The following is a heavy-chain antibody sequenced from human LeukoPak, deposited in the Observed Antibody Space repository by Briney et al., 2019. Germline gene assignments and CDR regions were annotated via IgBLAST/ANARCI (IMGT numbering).Heavy chain of an antibody. J-gene: IGHJ4*02. V-gene: IGHV3-21*01. Sequence: GGSLRLSCAASGFTFSSYSMHWVRQAPGKGLEWVSSISSISNYIYYADSVKGRLTISRDNAKNSLYLQMNSLGAEDTAVYYCARVGVVVAAARGPFDYWGQGILVTVSS. CDR3: ARVGVVVAAARGPFDY. CDR1: GFTFSSYS. CDR2: ISSISNYI. D-gene: IGHD2-15*01.